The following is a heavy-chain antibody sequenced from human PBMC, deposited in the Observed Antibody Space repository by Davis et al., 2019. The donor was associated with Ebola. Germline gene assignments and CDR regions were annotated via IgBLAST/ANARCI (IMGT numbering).Heavy chain of an antibody. CDR1: GYTFTSYG. J-gene: IGHJ4*02. CDR2: ISAYNGKT. V-gene: IGHV1-18*04. Sequence: ASVKVSCKASGYTFTSYGISWVRQAPGQGLEWMGWISAYNGKTTYPQKLQGRVTMTTDTSTNTAYMELRSLRSDDTAVYYCARIKRGAYYDFWRDDHWGQGTLVTVSS. CDR3: ARIKRGAYYDFWRDDH. D-gene: IGHD3-3*01.